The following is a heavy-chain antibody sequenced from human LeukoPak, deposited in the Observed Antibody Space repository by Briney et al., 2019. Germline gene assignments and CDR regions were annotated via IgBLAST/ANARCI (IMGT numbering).Heavy chain of an antibody. CDR1: GFTFSSYG. D-gene: IGHD6-13*01. V-gene: IGHV3-30*18. Sequence: GGSLSLSCAASGFTFSSYGMHWVRQAPGKGLEWVAVISYDGSNKYYADSVKGRFTISRDNSKNSLYLQMNSLRPEDTALYYCAKAAGPDYFDYWGQGTLVTVSS. CDR2: ISYDGSNK. CDR3: AKAAGPDYFDY. J-gene: IGHJ4*02.